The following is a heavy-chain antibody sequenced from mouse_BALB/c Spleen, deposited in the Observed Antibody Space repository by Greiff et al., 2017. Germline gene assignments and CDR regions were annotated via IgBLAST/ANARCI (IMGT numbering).Heavy chain of an antibody. J-gene: IGHJ2*01. Sequence: EVKVESGGDLVKPGGSLKLSCAASGFTFSSYGMSWVRQTPDKRLEWVATISSGGSYTYYPDSVKGRFTISRDNAKNTLYLQMSSLKSEDTAMYYCARHGDYYFDYWGQGTTLTVSS. CDR1: GFTFSSYG. CDR2: ISSGGSYT. V-gene: IGHV5-6*02. CDR3: ARHGDYYFDY.